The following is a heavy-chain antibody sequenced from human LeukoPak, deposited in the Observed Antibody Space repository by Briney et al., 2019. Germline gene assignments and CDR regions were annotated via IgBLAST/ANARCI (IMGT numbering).Heavy chain of an antibody. CDR3: AKDSDYGDYEKGY. D-gene: IGHD4-17*01. CDR2: ISGSGGST. V-gene: IGHV3-23*01. Sequence: GGSLRLSCAASGFTFSSYAMSWVRQAPGKGLEWVTAISGSGGSTYYADSVKGRFTISRDNSKNTLYLQMNSLRAEDTAVYYCAKDSDYGDYEKGYWGQGTLVTVSS. CDR1: GFTFSSYA. J-gene: IGHJ4*02.